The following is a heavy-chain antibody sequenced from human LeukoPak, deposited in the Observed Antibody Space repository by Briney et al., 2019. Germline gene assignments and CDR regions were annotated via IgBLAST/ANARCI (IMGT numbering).Heavy chain of an antibody. J-gene: IGHJ4*02. CDR1: GESFSGYH. V-gene: IGHV4-34*01. Sequence: PSETLSLTCAVYGESFSGYHWSWIRQPPGKGLEWIGEIDHSGSTTYNPSLKSRVTISQDTSKNQFSLKLSSVTAADTAVYYCARGEGSGSYMSYFDYWGQGGLVTVSS. CDR2: IDHSGST. CDR3: ARGEGSGSYMSYFDY. D-gene: IGHD3-10*01.